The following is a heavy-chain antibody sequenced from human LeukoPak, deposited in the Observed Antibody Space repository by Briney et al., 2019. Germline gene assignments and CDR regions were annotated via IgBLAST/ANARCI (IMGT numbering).Heavy chain of an antibody. D-gene: IGHD3-9*01. CDR3: ARDRIRYFDWLLGGPSIADWFDP. J-gene: IGHJ5*02. V-gene: IGHV3-21*01. Sequence: GGSLRLSCAASGFTFSSYSMNWVRQAPGKGLEWVSSISSSSSYIYYADSVKGRFTISRDNAKNSLYLQMNSLRAEDTAVYYCARDRIRYFDWLLGGPSIADWFDPWGQGTLVTVSS. CDR1: GFTFSSYS. CDR2: ISSSSSYI.